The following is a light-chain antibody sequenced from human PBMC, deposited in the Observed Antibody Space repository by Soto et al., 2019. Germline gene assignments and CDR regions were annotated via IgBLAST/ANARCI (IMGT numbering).Light chain of an antibody. J-gene: IGKJ4*01. Sequence: DIQMTQSPSSVSASVGDRVTITCRASQGISNWLAWYQQQPGKAPKLLIYGASSLQSGVPSRFSGGGSGTHFTLIISSLQPEDFATYDCQQTNTFLPITFGVGTKVEI. CDR3: QQTNTFLPIT. V-gene: IGKV1-12*01. CDR2: GAS. CDR1: QGISNW.